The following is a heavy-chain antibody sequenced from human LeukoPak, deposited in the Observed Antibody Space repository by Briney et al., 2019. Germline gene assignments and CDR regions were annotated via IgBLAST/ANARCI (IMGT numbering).Heavy chain of an antibody. D-gene: IGHD2-2*01. J-gene: IGHJ5*02. Sequence: TSETLSLTCTVSGGSISSGGYYWSRIRQHPGKGLEWIGYIYYSGSTYYNPSLKSRVTISVDTSKNQFSLKLSSVTAADTAVYYCARAHPSIGVVVPAAIPNWFDPWGQGTLVTVSS. V-gene: IGHV4-31*03. CDR3: ARAHPSIGVVVPAAIPNWFDP. CDR1: GGSISSGGYY. CDR2: IYYSGST.